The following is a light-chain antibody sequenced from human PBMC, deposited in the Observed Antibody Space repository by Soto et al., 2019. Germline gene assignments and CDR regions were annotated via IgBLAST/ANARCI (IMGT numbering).Light chain of an antibody. CDR3: QQRSNRPQGT. V-gene: IGKV3-11*01. CDR2: DAS. Sequence: EIVLTQSPATLSLSPGERATLSCRASQSVSSYLAWYQQKPGQAPRLLIYDASSRSTGIPARFSGSGSGTAFTLTISRLEPEDFVVYYCQQRSNRPQGTFGQGTKVEIK. CDR1: QSVSSY. J-gene: IGKJ1*01.